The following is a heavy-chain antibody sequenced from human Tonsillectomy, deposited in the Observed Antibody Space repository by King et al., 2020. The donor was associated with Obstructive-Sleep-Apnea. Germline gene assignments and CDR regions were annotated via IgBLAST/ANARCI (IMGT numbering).Heavy chain of an antibody. J-gene: IGHJ6*02. CDR2: IKADGSDK. V-gene: IGHV3-7*01. D-gene: IGHD3-16*01. CDR3: GRGHYALDV. CDR1: DFTFNNYW. Sequence: ESGGGSVQPGGSLRLSCVVSDFTFNNYWMTWVRQGPGKGLEWVATIKADGSDKYHVDSVKGRFTISRDNAKKSLYLQMSSLRVEDTAVYYCGRGHYALDVWGQGTTVTVSS.